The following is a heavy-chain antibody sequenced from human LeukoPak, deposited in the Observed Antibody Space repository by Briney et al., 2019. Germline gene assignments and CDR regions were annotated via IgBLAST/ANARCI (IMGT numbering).Heavy chain of an antibody. Sequence: GGSLRLSCEASGFTFSSYAMHWVRQAPGKGLEWVAIISYDGSNKYYADSVKGRFTISRDNSKNTLFLQMNSLRAEDTAVYYCARGGSSWSSFDYWGQGTLVSVSS. D-gene: IGHD6-13*01. J-gene: IGHJ4*02. V-gene: IGHV3-30-3*01. CDR3: ARGGSSWSSFDY. CDR1: GFTFSSYA. CDR2: ISYDGSNK.